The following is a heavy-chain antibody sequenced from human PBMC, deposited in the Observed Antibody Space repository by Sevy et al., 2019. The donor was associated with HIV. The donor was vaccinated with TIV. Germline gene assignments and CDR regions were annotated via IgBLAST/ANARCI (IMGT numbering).Heavy chain of an antibody. J-gene: IGHJ4*02. V-gene: IGHV4-61*02. CDR3: ASGRSLTMVRGADVRFDY. CDR2: IYTSGST. D-gene: IGHD3-10*01. Sequence: SETLSLTCTVSGGSISSGSYYWSWIRQPAGKGLEWIGRIYTSGSTNYNPSLKSRVTITVDTSKNKFSLKLGAVTAADAAVYDCASGRSLTMVRGADVRFDYWGQGTLVTVSS. CDR1: GGSISSGSYY.